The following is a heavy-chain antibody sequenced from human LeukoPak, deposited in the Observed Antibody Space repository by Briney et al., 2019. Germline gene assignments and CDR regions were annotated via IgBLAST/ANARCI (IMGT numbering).Heavy chain of an antibody. J-gene: IGHJ4*02. CDR3: VSRYSNNN. V-gene: IGHV1-2*02. CDR1: GYTFTGYY. CDR2: INPNSGST. D-gene: IGHD5-12*01. Sequence: ASVKVSYLPSGYTFTGYYMHWVRQAPGQGLEWMGWINPNSGSTNYAQKFQGRVTMTRDTSISTAYMELRRLTADDTAVYYCVSRYSNNNWGQGTLVTVSS.